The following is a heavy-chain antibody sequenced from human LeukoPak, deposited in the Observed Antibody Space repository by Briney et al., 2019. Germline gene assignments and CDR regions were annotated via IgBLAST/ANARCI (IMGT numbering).Heavy chain of an antibody. J-gene: IGHJ3*02. D-gene: IGHD4-23*01. CDR3: ARATGNSVGRFAFDI. V-gene: IGHV4-4*02. CDR1: GGSISSSNR. CDR2: IYHSGST. Sequence: PSGTLSLTCAVSGGSISSSNRWSWVRQPPGKGLEWIGEIYHSGSTNYNPSLKSRVTISVDKSKSQFSLKLSSVTAADTAVYYCARATGNSVGRFAFDIWGQGTMVTVSS.